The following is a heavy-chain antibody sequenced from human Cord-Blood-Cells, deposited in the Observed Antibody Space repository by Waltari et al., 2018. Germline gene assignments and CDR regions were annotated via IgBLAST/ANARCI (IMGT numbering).Heavy chain of an antibody. CDR2: IWYDGSNK. D-gene: IGHD3-10*01. CDR3: ARVSGNGDYFDY. CDR1: GVTFRSHG. Sequence: QVQLVESGGGVVQPGRSLRLSCSASGVTFRSHGMHGVRQAPGKGLEWGAVIWYDGSNKYYADSVKGRFTISRDNSKNTLYLQMNSLRAEDTAVYYCARVSGNGDYFDYWGQGTLVTVSS. J-gene: IGHJ4*02. V-gene: IGHV3-33*01.